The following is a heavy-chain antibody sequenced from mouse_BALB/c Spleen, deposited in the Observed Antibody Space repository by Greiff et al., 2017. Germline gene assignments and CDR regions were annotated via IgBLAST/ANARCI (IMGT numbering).Heavy chain of an antibody. CDR3: ARSWGSYAMDY. V-gene: IGHV1-14*01. CDR2: INPYNDGT. Sequence: VQLQQSGPELVKPGASVKMSCKASGYTFTSYVMHWVKQKPGQGLEWIGYINPYNDGTKYNEKFKGKATLTSDKSSSTAYMELSSLTSEDSAVYYCARSWGSYAMDYWGQGTSVTVAS. CDR1: GYTFTSYV. J-gene: IGHJ4*01. D-gene: IGHD3-1*01.